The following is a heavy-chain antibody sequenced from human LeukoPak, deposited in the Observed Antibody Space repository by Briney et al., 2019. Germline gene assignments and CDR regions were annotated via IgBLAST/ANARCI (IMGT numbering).Heavy chain of an antibody. CDR1: GGSISSYY. V-gene: IGHV4-59*01. CDR3: ASSGSS. D-gene: IGHD5-12*01. CDR2: IYYSGST. J-gene: IGHJ3*01. Sequence: SETLSLTCTVPGGSISSYYWSWIRQPPGKGLEWIGYIYYSGSTNYNPSLKSRVTITVDTSKTQFSLTLRSVTAADNEVYYCASSGSSWGQGTMVTVSS.